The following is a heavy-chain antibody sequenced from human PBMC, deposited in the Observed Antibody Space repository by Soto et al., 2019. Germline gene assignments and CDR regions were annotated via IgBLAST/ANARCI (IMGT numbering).Heavy chain of an antibody. Sequence: QITLNESGPTQVKPRQTLTLTCTFFGFSLTTSGVGVGWIRQSPGKAPEWPALIYWDDDKRYSPSLKSSLTITKDTAKNQVVLTMADLDPADTATYSCAHRVLRTVFGLVTTTAIYFDFWGQGAPVAVSS. D-gene: IGHD3-3*01. CDR1: GFSLTTSGVG. V-gene: IGHV2-5*02. J-gene: IGHJ4*02. CDR2: IYWDDDK. CDR3: AHRVLRTVFGLVTTTAIYFDF.